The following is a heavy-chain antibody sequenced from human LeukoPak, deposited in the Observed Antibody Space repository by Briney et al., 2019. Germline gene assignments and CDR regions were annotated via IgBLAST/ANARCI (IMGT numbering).Heavy chain of an antibody. V-gene: IGHV4-34*01. D-gene: IGHD2-21*02. CDR2: INHSGST. CDR3: ARVAQVTPARSYYYYGMDV. J-gene: IGHJ6*02. CDR1: GGSFSGYY. Sequence: TPPETLSLTCAVYGGSFSGYYWSWIRQPPGKGLEWIGEINHSGSTNYNPSLKSRVTISVDTSKNQFSLKLSSVTAADTAVYYCARVAQVTPARSYYYYGMDVWGQGTTVTVSS.